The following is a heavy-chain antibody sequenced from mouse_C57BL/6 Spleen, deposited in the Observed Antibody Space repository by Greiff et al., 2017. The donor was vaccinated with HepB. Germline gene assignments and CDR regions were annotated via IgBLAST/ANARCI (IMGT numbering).Heavy chain of an antibody. CDR3: ARGGFRDSGFAY. CDR2: IYPGDGDT. V-gene: IGHV1-80*01. Sequence: QVQLQQSGAELVKPGASVKISCKASGYAFSSYWMNWVKQRPGKGLEWIGQIYPGDGDTNYNGKFKGKATLTADKSSSTAYMQLRSLTSEDSAVYFCARGGFRDSGFAYWGQGTLVTVSA. J-gene: IGHJ3*01. D-gene: IGHD3-1*01. CDR1: GYAFSSYW.